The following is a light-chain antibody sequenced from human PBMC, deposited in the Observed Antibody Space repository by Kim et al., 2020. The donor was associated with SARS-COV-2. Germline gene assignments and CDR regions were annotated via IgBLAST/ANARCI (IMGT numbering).Light chain of an antibody. J-gene: IGLJ2*01. V-gene: IGLV7-46*01. CDR3: LLSYSDSRV. CDR1: TGAVTSDHF. CDR2: DTG. Sequence: PGGTRTLTGDSSTGAVTSDHFPYWFQQKPGQAPRTLIYDTGNRHSWTPARFSGSLLGGKAALTLSAAQAEDEADYYCLLSYSDSRVFGGGTQLTVL.